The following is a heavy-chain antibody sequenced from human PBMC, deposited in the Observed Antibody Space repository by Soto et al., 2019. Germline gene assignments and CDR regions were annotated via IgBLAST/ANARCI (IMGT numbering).Heavy chain of an antibody. J-gene: IGHJ4*02. CDR3: ARAPTWVPFDC. Sequence: PSETLSLTCTVSCGSISSSSYYWGWIRQPPGKGLEWIGTIHYSGSTYYNPSLKSRVTISVDTSKNQFSLKLNSVTAADTAVYYCARAPTWVPFDCWGQGTLVTVSS. CDR1: CGSISSSSYY. CDR2: IHYSGST. D-gene: IGHD1-26*01. V-gene: IGHV4-39*01.